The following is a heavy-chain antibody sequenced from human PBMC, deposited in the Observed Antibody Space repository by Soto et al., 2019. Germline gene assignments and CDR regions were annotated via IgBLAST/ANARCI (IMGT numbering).Heavy chain of an antibody. D-gene: IGHD6-13*01. V-gene: IGHV3-23*01. Sequence: EVQLLESGGGLVQPGGSLRLSCAASGFTFSTYAMNWVRQAPGKGLEWVSAISGSGGSTYYADSVKGRFTISRDNSKNTLYLQMNSLRAEDTAVYYCANGATSSWYGGHFDCWGQGTLVTVSS. J-gene: IGHJ4*02. CDR1: GFTFSTYA. CDR2: ISGSGGST. CDR3: ANGATSSWYGGHFDC.